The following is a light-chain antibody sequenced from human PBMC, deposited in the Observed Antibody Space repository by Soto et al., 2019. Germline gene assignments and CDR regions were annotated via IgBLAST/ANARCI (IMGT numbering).Light chain of an antibody. CDR2: ATS. Sequence: DIQMTQSPSSLSASVGDRVTITCRASQSISSYLNWYQHKPGKGPTLLIHATSNLQIGVPSRFSGSGSGTEFTLTISSLEPEDFGTYYCQQSYKMPSFGQGTRLENK. CDR1: QSISSY. V-gene: IGKV1-39*01. J-gene: IGKJ5*01. CDR3: QQSYKMPS.